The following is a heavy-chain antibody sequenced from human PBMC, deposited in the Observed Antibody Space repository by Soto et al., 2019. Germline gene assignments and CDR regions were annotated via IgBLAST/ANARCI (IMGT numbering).Heavy chain of an antibody. CDR1: GGSFSGYY. V-gene: IGHV4-34*01. CDR3: ARVSVTTKSPTHYFDY. Sequence: PPETLSLTCAVYGGSFSGYYWSWIRQPPGKGLEWIGEINHSGSTNYNPSLKSWVTISVDTSKNQFSLKLSSVTAADTAVYYCARVSVTTKSPTHYFDYWGQGTLVTVSS. J-gene: IGHJ4*02. D-gene: IGHD4-17*01. CDR2: INHSGST.